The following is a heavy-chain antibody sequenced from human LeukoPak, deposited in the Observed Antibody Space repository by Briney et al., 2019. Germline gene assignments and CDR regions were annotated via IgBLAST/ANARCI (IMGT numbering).Heavy chain of an antibody. D-gene: IGHD3-10*01. CDR3: ARESGTYAFDI. Sequence: GGSLRLSCAASGFIFSSYGMHWVRQAPGKGLEWVAVISYDGSNKYYADSVKGRFTISRDNSKNTLYLQMNSLRAEDTAVYYCARESGTYAFDIWGQGTMVTVSS. V-gene: IGHV3-30*03. CDR1: GFIFSSYG. CDR2: ISYDGSNK. J-gene: IGHJ3*02.